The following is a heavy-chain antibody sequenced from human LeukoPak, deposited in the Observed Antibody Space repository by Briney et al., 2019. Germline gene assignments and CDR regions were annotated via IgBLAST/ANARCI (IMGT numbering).Heavy chain of an antibody. CDR3: ARPWGATTNFDY. CDR2: ISSGGSTT. Sequence: GGSLRLSCAASGFTFSSQWMHWVRQAPGKGLAWVSYISSGGSTTSYADSVKGRFTISRDNAKNTLYLQMNSLRAEDTAVYYCARPWGATTNFDYWGQGTLVTVSS. V-gene: IGHV3-74*01. J-gene: IGHJ4*02. CDR1: GFTFSSQW. D-gene: IGHD5-24*01.